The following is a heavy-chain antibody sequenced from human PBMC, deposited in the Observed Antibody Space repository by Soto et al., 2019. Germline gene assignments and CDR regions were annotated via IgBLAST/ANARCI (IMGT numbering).Heavy chain of an antibody. CDR2: IYWDDDK. V-gene: IGHV2-5*02. Sequence: QITLNESGPTVVRPTETLTLTCRFSGFSLTTSGVGVGWIRQSPGKAPEWLALIYWDDDKRYSACLKSRLTITKDTSQNQVVLTVSDLDPTDTATYYCAHRVLRTVFGLVTTTAIYFDFWGQGTPVAVSS. J-gene: IGHJ4*02. CDR3: AHRVLRTVFGLVTTTAIYFDF. D-gene: IGHD3-3*01. CDR1: GFSLTTSGVG.